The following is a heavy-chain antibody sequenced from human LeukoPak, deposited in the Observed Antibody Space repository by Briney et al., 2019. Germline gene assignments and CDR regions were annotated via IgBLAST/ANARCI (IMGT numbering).Heavy chain of an antibody. CDR2: IKQDGSEK. CDR3: AVLTGY. J-gene: IGHJ4*02. Sequence: TGGSLRLSCAASGFTFSSHWMSWVRQAPGKGLEWVANIKQDGSEKYYVDSVKGRFTISRDNAKNSLYLQMNSLRAEDTAVYYCAVLTGYWGQGTLVTVSS. D-gene: IGHD3-16*01. V-gene: IGHV3-7*01. CDR1: GFTFSSHW.